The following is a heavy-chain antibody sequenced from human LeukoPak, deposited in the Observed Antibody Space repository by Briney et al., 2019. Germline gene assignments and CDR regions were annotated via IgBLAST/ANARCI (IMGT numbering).Heavy chain of an antibody. D-gene: IGHD6-19*01. Sequence: PSETLSLTCTVSGDSISSYYWSWIRQPPGKGLEWIGYIYYSGSTNYNPSLKSRVTISVDTSKNQFSLRLSSVTAADTAVYYCARHLMTGSGWYVVNYWGQGTLVTVSS. CDR3: ARHLMTGSGWYVVNY. J-gene: IGHJ4*02. CDR1: GDSISSYY. V-gene: IGHV4-59*08. CDR2: IYYSGST.